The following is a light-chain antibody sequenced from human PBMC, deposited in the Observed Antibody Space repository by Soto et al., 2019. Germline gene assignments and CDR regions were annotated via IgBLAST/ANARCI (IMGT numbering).Light chain of an antibody. CDR3: QQRSNWPRT. V-gene: IGKV3-11*01. CDR2: DAS. CDR1: QSVSSY. Sequence: EIVLTQSPATLSLSPGERATLSCSASQSVSSYLAWYPQKPGQAPRLLIYDASNRATGIPARFSGSGSGTDFTLTISSLEHDDVAVDYCQQRSNWPRTFGQGTKVEIK. J-gene: IGKJ1*01.